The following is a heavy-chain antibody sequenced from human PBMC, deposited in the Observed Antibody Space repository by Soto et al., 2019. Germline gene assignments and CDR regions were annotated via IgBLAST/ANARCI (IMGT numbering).Heavy chain of an antibody. Sequence: LRLSCSASGFALSSYAMHWVRQAPGKGLEYVSSISSNGISTYYADSVKGRFTISRDNSQNTLYIQMNSLRPDDTALYYCVKDEGFCTGGNCYSVARGGFDLWGQGTMVTVSS. CDR2: ISSNGIST. CDR1: GFALSSYA. J-gene: IGHJ3*01. CDR3: VKDEGFCTGGNCYSVARGGFDL. V-gene: IGHV3-64D*06. D-gene: IGHD2-15*01.